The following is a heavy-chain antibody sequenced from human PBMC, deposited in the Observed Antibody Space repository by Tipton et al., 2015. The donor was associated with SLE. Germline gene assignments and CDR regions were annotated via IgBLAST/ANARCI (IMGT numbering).Heavy chain of an antibody. CDR1: GGPITTDY. Sequence: TLSLTCTVSGGPITTDYWTWIRQPPGKGLEYIGYVSYSGVTNSNPSLQSRVTMSIDASKKQVSLRLSSVTAADTAVYYCASSPGVTLFRVVTYFDLWGQGILVTVSS. CDR2: VSYSGVT. D-gene: IGHD3-3*01. V-gene: IGHV4-59*13. CDR3: ASSPGVTLFRVVTYFDL. J-gene: IGHJ4*02.